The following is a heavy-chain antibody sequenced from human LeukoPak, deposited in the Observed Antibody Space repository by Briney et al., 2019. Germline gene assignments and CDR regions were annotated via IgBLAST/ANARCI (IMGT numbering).Heavy chain of an antibody. Sequence: PGGSLRLSCAASGFTFSSYWMSWVRQAPGKGLEWVANIKQDGSEKYYVDSVKGRFTISRDDAKNSLYLQMNSLRAEDTAVYYCASYDYYDSIGQAGYWGQGTLVTVSS. J-gene: IGHJ4*02. CDR3: ASYDYYDSIGQAGY. CDR2: IKQDGSEK. CDR1: GFTFSSYW. V-gene: IGHV3-7*01. D-gene: IGHD3-22*01.